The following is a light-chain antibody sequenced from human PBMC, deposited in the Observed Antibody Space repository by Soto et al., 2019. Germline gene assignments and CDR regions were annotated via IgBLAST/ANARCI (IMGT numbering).Light chain of an antibody. CDR1: QSVSSN. Sequence: EIVMTQSPATLSVSPGERATLSCRASQSVSSNLAWYQQKPGQAPRLLIYGASTRATGIPARFSGSGSGTDFTLTISGLQSEEFAVYYCQQYNNWPSITFGQGTRLEI. J-gene: IGKJ5*01. CDR2: GAS. CDR3: QQYNNWPSIT. V-gene: IGKV3-15*01.